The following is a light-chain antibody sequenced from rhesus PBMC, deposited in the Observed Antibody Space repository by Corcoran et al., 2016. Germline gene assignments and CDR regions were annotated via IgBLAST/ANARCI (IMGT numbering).Light chain of an antibody. Sequence: EIVMTQSPATLALSPGERATLSCRASQSVSSYLAWSQQTPGQAPRLLIEGASRRATGIPDRFSGSGAGKEFTPSSSSREPEDVGVYFCLQSSNWPWTFGQGTKVEIK. CDR3: LQSSNWPWT. CDR2: GAS. CDR1: QSVSSY. J-gene: IGKJ1*01. V-gene: IGKV3-24*04.